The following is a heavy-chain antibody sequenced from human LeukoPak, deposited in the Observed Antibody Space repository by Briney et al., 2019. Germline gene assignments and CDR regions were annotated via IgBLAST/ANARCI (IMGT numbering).Heavy chain of an antibody. V-gene: IGHV3-15*04. D-gene: IGHD3-10*01. Sequence: GGSHRLSCAVSGFSFSDAWMSWVRQTPGKGLEWVGRIESKTDGGTTDYAALVKGRFTISRDDSTNTLYLQMNSLKSEDTAVYYCTTYGSGRKFDYWGQGVLVTVSS. CDR3: TTYGSGRKFDY. CDR1: GFSFSDAW. CDR2: IESKTDGGTT. J-gene: IGHJ4*02.